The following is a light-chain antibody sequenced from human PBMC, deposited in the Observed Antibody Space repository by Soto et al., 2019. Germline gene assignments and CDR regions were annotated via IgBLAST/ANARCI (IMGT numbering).Light chain of an antibody. V-gene: IGLV1-40*01. J-gene: IGLJ3*02. CDR2: GNS. CDR3: QSYDSSLSVWV. CDR1: RSNIGAAYD. Sequence: QSVLTQPPSVSGAPGQRVTISCTGSRSNIGAAYDVQWYQQLPGTVPKLLIYGNSNRPSGVPDRFSGSKSGTSASLAITGLQAEDEADYYCQSYDSSLSVWVFGGGTKLTVL.